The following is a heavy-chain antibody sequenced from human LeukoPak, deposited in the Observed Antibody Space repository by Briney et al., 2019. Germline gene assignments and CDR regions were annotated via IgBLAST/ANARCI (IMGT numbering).Heavy chain of an antibody. D-gene: IGHD2/OR15-2a*01. Sequence: GGSLRLSCAASGFTFFNYAMSGVRQAPGKGLECVSSVLMGSKLTYYTYSVKGRFTVSRDDSKSTVYLQMNSLRAGDTAVYYCVKRPANRDAYFEEWGQGTLVTVSS. V-gene: IGHV3-23*05. CDR1: GFTFFNYA. CDR3: VKRPANRDAYFEE. CDR2: VLMGSKLT. J-gene: IGHJ4*02.